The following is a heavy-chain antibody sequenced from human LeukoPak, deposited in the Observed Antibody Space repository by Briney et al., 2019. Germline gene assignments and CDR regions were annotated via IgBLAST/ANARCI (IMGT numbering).Heavy chain of an antibody. V-gene: IGHV4-59*08. D-gene: IGHD6-19*01. Sequence: SETLSLTCTVSGGSISSYYWSWIRQPPGKGLEWIGYIYYSGSTNYNPSLKSRVTISVDTSKNQFSLKLSSVTAADTAVYYCARSIAVAGTHIWGQGTMVTVSS. J-gene: IGHJ3*02. CDR2: IYYSGST. CDR3: ARSIAVAGTHI. CDR1: GGSISSYY.